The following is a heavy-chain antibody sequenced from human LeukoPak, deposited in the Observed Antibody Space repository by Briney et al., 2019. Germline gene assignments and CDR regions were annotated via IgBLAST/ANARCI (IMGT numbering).Heavy chain of an antibody. CDR1: GFTFSSYA. CDR2: ISGSGGST. CDR3: ATGRRRVLRTTFDY. J-gene: IGHJ4*02. Sequence: GGSLRLSCAASGFTFSSYAMSWVRQAPGKGLEWVSAISGSGGSTHYADSVKGRFTISRDNSKNTLYLQMNSLRAEDTAVYYCATGRRRVLRTTFDYWGQGTLVTVSS. V-gene: IGHV3-23*01. D-gene: IGHD1/OR15-1a*01.